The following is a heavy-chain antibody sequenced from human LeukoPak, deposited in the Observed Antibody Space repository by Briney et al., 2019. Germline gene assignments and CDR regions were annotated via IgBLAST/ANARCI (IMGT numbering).Heavy chain of an antibody. CDR3: ARGPYSYGPSGVYYGMDV. CDR1: GGTFSSYA. V-gene: IGHV1-69*13. Sequence: SVKVSCKASGGTFSSYAISWVRQAPGQGLEWMGGIIPIFGTANYAQKFQGRVTITADESTSTAYMELSSLGSEDTAVYYCARGPYSYGPSGVYYGMDVWGKGTTVTVSS. J-gene: IGHJ6*04. D-gene: IGHD5-18*01. CDR2: IIPIFGTA.